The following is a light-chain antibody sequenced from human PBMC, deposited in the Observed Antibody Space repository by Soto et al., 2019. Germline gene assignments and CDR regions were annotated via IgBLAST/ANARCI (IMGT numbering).Light chain of an antibody. CDR2: AAS. CDR3: QQFYSYSPEWT. V-gene: IGKV1-9*01. CDR1: QGISSY. Sequence: IQLTQSLSSLSSSVGDRFTSTGLASQGISSYLAWYQQKPGKAPKILIYAASNSQSGVPSRFSGSGSGTEFTLTIKRLQADDFATYYCQQFYSYSPEWTLGQGPKVDIK. J-gene: IGKJ1*01.